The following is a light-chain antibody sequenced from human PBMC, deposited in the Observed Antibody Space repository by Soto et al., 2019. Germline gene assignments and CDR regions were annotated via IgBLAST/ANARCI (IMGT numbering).Light chain of an antibody. V-gene: IGKV1-9*01. Sequence: DIQLTQSPSFLSASVGDRVTITCRASQGISSYLAWYQQKPGKAPKLLIYAASTLQSGVPSRFSGSGSGTEFTLTSSSLQPEDFATYYCQHLNSYPLTFGGGTKVEIK. J-gene: IGKJ4*01. CDR1: QGISSY. CDR2: AAS. CDR3: QHLNSYPLT.